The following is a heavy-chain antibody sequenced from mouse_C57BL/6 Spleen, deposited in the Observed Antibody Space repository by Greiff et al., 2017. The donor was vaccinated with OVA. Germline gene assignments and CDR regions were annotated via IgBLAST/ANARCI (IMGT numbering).Heavy chain of an antibody. Sequence: EVQRVESGGDLVKPGGSLKLSCAASGFTFSSYGMSWVRQTPDKRLEWVATISSGGSYNYYPDSVKGRFTISRDNAKNTLYLQMSSLNSEDTAMYYCARITGTDFDYWGQGTTLTVSS. V-gene: IGHV5-6*01. J-gene: IGHJ2*01. CDR3: ARITGTDFDY. CDR2: ISSGGSYN. D-gene: IGHD4-1*01. CDR1: GFTFSSYG.